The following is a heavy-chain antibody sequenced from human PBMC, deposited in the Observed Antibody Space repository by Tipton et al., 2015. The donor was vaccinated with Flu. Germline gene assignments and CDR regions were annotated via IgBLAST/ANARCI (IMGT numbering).Heavy chain of an antibody. CDR3: ARGLWGYYFDY. Sequence: SLRLSCAASGFTFSSYWMSWVRQAPGKGLEWVANIKQDGSQKYYVDSVKGRFTISRDNAKNSLYLQMNSLRVEDTAVYYCARGLWGYYFDYWGQGTVVTVSS. D-gene: IGHD1-26*01. CDR2: IKQDGSQK. J-gene: IGHJ4*02. CDR1: GFTFSSYW. V-gene: IGHV3-7*01.